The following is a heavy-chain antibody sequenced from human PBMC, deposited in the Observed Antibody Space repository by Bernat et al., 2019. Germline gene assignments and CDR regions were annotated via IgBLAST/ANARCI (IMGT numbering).Heavy chain of an antibody. D-gene: IGHD6-19*01. CDR1: GFSVSSNY. V-gene: IGHV3-66*01. CDR3: ARDIAVAGTGGY. Sequence: VQLVESGGDLVQPGGSLRLSCAASGFSVSSNYMSWVRQAPGKGLDWVSIIYGDDVTYYADSVKDRFIISRDNSKNTVSLQMNSLRAEDTAVYYCARDIAVAGTGGYWGQGTLVTVSS. CDR2: IYGDDVT. J-gene: IGHJ4*02.